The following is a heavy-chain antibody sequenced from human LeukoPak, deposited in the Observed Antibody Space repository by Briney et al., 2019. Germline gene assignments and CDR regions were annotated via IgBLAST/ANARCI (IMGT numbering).Heavy chain of an antibody. J-gene: IGHJ5*02. CDR2: ISSSGNKI. CDR1: GFSFSRYE. V-gene: IGHV3-48*03. Sequence: PGGSLRLSCAASGFSFSRYEMNWVRQAPGKGLQWVSYISSSGNKIYYADSVKGRFTISRDNAKNSLYLHMNSLRAEDTAVYYCVRAQRPHYTTVWDNWFDPWGQGTLVTVSS. D-gene: IGHD3-3*01. CDR3: VRAQRPHYTTVWDNWFDP.